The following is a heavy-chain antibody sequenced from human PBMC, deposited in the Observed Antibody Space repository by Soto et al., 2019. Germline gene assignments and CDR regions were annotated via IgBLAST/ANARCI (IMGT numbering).Heavy chain of an antibody. CDR3: ARSETYGDRYYYGMDX. V-gene: IGHV5-51*01. CDR2: IYPGDSDT. J-gene: IGHJ6*02. CDR1: GYSFTSYW. Sequence: GEALKITCKGSGYSFTSYWIGWVRQMPGKGVEWMVIIYPGDSDTRYSPSFQGQVTISADKSIGTAYLQWSSLKASDTAMYYCARSETYGDRYYYGMDXWGQGTTVTVS. D-gene: IGHD4-17*01.